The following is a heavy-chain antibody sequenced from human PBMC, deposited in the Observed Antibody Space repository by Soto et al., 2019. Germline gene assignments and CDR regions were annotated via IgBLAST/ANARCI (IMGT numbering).Heavy chain of an antibody. J-gene: IGHJ4*02. CDR1: GYTFTSYG. V-gene: IGHV1-18*04. D-gene: IGHD3-22*01. CDR3: ARDVNYYDSSGYPDY. CDR2: ISAYNGNT. Sequence: GASVKVSCKASGYTFTSYGISWVRQAPGQGLEWMGWISAYNGNTNYAQKLQGRVTMTTDTSTSTAYMELRSLRSDDTAVYYCARDVNYYDSSGYPDYWGQGTLVTAPQ.